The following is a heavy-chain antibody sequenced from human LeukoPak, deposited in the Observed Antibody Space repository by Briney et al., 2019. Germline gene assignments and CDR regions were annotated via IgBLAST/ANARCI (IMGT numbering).Heavy chain of an antibody. CDR3: AKKGYSSSWYSSSLVDY. V-gene: IGHV3-23*01. CDR2: ISGSGGST. CDR1: GGSISSGGYS. J-gene: IGHJ4*02. D-gene: IGHD6-13*01. Sequence: LSLTCAVSGGSISSGGYSWSWVRQAPGKGLEWVSAISGSGGSTYYADSVKGRFTISRDNSKNTLYLQMNSLRAEDTAVYYCAKKGYSSSWYSSSLVDYWGQGTLVTVSS.